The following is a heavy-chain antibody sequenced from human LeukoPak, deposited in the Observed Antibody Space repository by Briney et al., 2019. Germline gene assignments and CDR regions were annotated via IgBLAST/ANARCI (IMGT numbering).Heavy chain of an antibody. V-gene: IGHV3-74*01. J-gene: IGHJ1*01. CDR3: ARPTGGYSSSWSEYFQH. Sequence: GGSLRLSCAASGFTFSSYGMHWVRQAPGKGLVWVSRINSDGSSTSYADSVKGRFTISRDNAKNTLYLQMNSLRAEDTAVYYCARPTGGYSSSWSEYFQHWGQGTLVTVSS. CDR2: INSDGSST. CDR1: GFTFSSYG. D-gene: IGHD6-13*01.